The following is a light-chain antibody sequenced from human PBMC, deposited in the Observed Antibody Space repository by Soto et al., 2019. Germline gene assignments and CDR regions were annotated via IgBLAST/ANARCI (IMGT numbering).Light chain of an antibody. CDR2: ANS. CDR3: QSYDSSLSGVV. Sequence: QSVLTQPASVSGAAGKRVTISCTGSSSNIGAGYDVHWYQQLPGTAPKLIIYANSIRPSGGPDRFSGSKSGTSASLAITGLRAEDEADYYCQSYDSSLSGVVFGGGTKVTV. V-gene: IGLV1-40*01. J-gene: IGLJ2*01. CDR1: SSNIGAGYD.